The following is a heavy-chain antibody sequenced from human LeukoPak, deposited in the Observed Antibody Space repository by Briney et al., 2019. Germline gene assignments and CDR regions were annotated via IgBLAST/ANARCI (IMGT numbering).Heavy chain of an antibody. J-gene: IGHJ4*02. CDR1: GGSISSSSYY. Sequence: PSETLSLTCTVSGGSISSSSYYWGWIRQPPGKGLEWIGSIYYSGSTYYNPSLKSRVTISVGTSKNQFSLKLSSVTAADTAVYYCARHVIAAAGDAFDYWGQGTLVTVPS. D-gene: IGHD6-13*01. CDR2: IYYSGST. CDR3: ARHVIAAAGDAFDY. V-gene: IGHV4-39*01.